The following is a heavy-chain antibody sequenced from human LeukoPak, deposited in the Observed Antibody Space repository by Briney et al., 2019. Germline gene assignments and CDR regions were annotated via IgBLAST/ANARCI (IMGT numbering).Heavy chain of an antibody. D-gene: IGHD6-13*01. J-gene: IGHJ3*02. CDR3: ARVTAAAGSDAFDI. V-gene: IGHV1-18*01. CDR1: GYTFTSYG. Sequence: GASVKVSCKASGYTFTSYGISWVRQAPGQGLEWMGWISAYNGNTNYAQKLQGRVTMTTDTSTSTAYMELRSLRSDDTAVYYCARVTAAAGSDAFDIWGQGTMVTVSS. CDR2: ISAYNGNT.